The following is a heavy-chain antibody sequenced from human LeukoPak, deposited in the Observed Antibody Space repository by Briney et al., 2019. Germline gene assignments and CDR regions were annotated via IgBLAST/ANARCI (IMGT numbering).Heavy chain of an antibody. CDR3: ASRRIVGATTSRNWFDP. V-gene: IGHV4-34*01. CDR1: GGSLSGYY. CDR2: INHSGST. J-gene: IGHJ5*02. Sequence: SETLSLTCAVSGGSLSGYYWSWIRQSPGKGLEWIGEINHSGSTNYKSSLESRVIISIDMSKSQFSLKLSSVTAADTGVYYCASRRIVGATTSRNWFDPWGQGTLVTVSS. D-gene: IGHD1-26*01.